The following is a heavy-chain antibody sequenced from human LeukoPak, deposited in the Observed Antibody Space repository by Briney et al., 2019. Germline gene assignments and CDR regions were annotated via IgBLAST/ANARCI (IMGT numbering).Heavy chain of an antibody. CDR1: GGSISSYY. CDR2: IYYSGST. CDR3: ARQFSRESPFDP. J-gene: IGHJ5*02. Sequence: PSETLSLTCTVSGGSISSYYWSWIRQPPGKGLEWIGYIYYSGSTNHNPSLKSRVTISVDTSKNQFSLKLSSVTAADTAVYYCARQFSRESPFDPWGQGTLVTVSS. V-gene: IGHV4-59*08.